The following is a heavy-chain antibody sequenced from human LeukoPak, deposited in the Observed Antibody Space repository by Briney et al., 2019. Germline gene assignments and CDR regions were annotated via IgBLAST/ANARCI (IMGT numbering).Heavy chain of an antibody. CDR2: IYYSGST. CDR3: ARVGGESDY. Sequence: SETLSLTCTVSGGSINSYYWYWIRQPPGKGLEWIGYIYYSGSTNYNPSLKSRVTISVDTFKNQFSLKLSAVSAADTAVYYCARVGGESDYWGQGTLVTVSS. D-gene: IGHD3-10*01. V-gene: IGHV4-59*01. J-gene: IGHJ4*02. CDR1: GGSINSYY.